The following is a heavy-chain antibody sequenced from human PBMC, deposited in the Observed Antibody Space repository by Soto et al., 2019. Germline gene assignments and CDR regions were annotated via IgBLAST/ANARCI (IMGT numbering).Heavy chain of an antibody. CDR1: GYTFTNYA. CDR2: INAGNGNT. CDR3: ARGDFWSGKGYGMDV. D-gene: IGHD3-3*01. V-gene: IGHV1-3*01. Sequence: GASVKVSCKASGYTFTNYAMHWVRQAPGQRLERMGWINAGNGNTKNSQKLQGRVTITRDTSASTAYMELNSLRSEDTSVYYCARGDFWSGKGYGMDVWGQGTTVTVSS. J-gene: IGHJ6*02.